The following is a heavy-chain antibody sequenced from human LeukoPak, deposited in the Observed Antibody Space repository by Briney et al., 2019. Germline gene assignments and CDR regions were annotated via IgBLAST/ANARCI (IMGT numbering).Heavy chain of an antibody. J-gene: IGHJ4*02. V-gene: IGHV3-23*01. CDR2: ISGSGIST. CDR1: GFTFSDYG. CDR3: AKDSRSGSSYFDY. Sequence: GGSLRLSCAAAGFTFSDYGMNWVRQAPGKGLEWVSGISGSGISTYYADSVKGRFTISRDNSKNTLYLQMNSLRAEDTAVYYCAKDSRSGSSYFDYWGQGTLVTVSS. D-gene: IGHD1-26*01.